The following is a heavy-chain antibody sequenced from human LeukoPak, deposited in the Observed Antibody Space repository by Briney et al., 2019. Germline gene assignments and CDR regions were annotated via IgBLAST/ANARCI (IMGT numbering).Heavy chain of an antibody. CDR3: ARQTGIVVPAAMRGWFDP. Sequence: SVKVSCKASGGTFISYAISWVRQAPGQGLEWMGGIIPIFGTANYAQKFQGRVTITADESTSTAYMELSSLRSEDTAVYYCARQTGIVVPAAMRGWFDPWGQGTLVTVSS. J-gene: IGHJ5*02. V-gene: IGHV1-69*01. CDR2: IIPIFGTA. D-gene: IGHD2-2*01. CDR1: GGTFISYA.